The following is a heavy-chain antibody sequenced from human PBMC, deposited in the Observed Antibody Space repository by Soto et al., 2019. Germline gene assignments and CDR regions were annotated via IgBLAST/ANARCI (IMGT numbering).Heavy chain of an antibody. D-gene: IGHD2-21*02. V-gene: IGHV4-59*01. CDR3: ARDLWGYCGTDCYPLDV. CDR1: VGSISGYY. CDR2: MYNTGST. J-gene: IGHJ6*02. Sequence: SETLSLTCTVSVGSISGYYWSWIRQPPGKGLEWIGYMYNTGSTVYNPSFKSRVTISVDTSKNQFSLKLNSVNAADTAVYYCARDLWGYCGTDCYPLDVWGQGTTVNVSS.